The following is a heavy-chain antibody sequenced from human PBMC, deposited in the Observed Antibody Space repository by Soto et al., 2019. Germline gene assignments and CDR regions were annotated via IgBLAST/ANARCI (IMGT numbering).Heavy chain of an antibody. Sequence: ASVKVSCKASGYTFTSYGISWVRQAPGQGLEWMGWISAYNGNTNYAQKLQGRVTMTTDTSTSTAYMELRSLRSDDTAVYYCARVETAFTIFGVVTEYYGMDVWGQGTTVTVSS. J-gene: IGHJ6*02. CDR1: GYTFTSYG. V-gene: IGHV1-18*01. CDR2: ISAYNGNT. D-gene: IGHD3-3*01. CDR3: ARVETAFTIFGVVTEYYGMDV.